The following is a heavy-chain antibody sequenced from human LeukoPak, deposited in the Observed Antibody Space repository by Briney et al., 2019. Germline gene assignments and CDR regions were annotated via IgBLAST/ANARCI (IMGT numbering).Heavy chain of an antibody. D-gene: IGHD3-10*01. CDR1: GFTFSSYW. CDR3: ARAITMVRGVMRYMDV. Sequence: PGGSLRLSCAASGFTFSSYWMSWVRQAPGKGLEWVANIKQDGSEKYYVDSVKGRFTISRDNAKNSLYLQMNSLRAEDTAVYYCARAITMVRGVMRYMDVWGEGTTVTISS. V-gene: IGHV3-7*01. J-gene: IGHJ6*03. CDR2: IKQDGSEK.